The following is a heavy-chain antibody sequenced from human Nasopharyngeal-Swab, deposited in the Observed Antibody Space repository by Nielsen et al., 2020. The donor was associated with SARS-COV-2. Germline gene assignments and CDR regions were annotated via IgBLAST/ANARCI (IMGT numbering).Heavy chain of an antibody. J-gene: IGHJ4*02. D-gene: IGHD3-16*01. V-gene: IGHV1-8*01. CDR3: ARKGASDY. CDR2: MNPNSGST. Sequence: WVRQAPGQGLEWMGWMNPNSGSTGYAQKFQGRVTMSRDTSISTAYMELNSLTSEDTAVYYCARKGASDYWGQGTLVTVSS.